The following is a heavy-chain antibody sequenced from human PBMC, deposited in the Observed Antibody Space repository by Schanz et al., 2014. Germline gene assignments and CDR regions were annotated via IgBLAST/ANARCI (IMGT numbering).Heavy chain of an antibody. J-gene: IGHJ6*02. D-gene: IGHD4-4*01. CDR1: EYTFTRHY. V-gene: IGHV1-46*01. Sequence: QVQWVQSGADVKKPGTAVKVSCKASEYTFTRHYMHWVRQAPGQGLEWMGIIHSTGGTTSHAQKFQGRVTMTRDTSTSTVYMELSSLRSEDTAVYYCASALTTWGGMDVWGQGTTVTVAS. CDR3: ASALTTWGGMDV. CDR2: IHSTGGTT.